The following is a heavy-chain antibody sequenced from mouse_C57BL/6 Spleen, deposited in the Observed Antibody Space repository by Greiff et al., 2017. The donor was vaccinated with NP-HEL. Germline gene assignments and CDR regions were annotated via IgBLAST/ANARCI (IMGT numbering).Heavy chain of an antibody. Sequence: VKLVESGPGLVQPSQSLSITCTVSGFSLTSYGVHWVRQSPGKGLEWLGVIWSGGSTDYNAAFISRLSISKDNSKSQVFFKMNSLQADDTAIYYCARNYYGSPHWYFDVWGTGTTVTVSS. CDR1: GFSLTSYG. CDR2: IWSGGST. CDR3: ARNYYGSPHWYFDV. D-gene: IGHD1-1*01. V-gene: IGHV2-2*01. J-gene: IGHJ1*03.